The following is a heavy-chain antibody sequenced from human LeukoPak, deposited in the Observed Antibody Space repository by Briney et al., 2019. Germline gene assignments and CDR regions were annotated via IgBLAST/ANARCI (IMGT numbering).Heavy chain of an antibody. CDR3: ARSPQNWASLVY. CDR1: GYTLSSYW. D-gene: IGHD7-27*01. Sequence: GESLKISCKGSGYTLSSYWIAWVRQMPGKGLEWMGIIYPGDSETRYSPSFQGHVTISADKSISTAYLQWSSLKASDTAIYFCARSPQNWASLVYWGQGTLVTVSS. V-gene: IGHV5-51*01. CDR2: IYPGDSET. J-gene: IGHJ4*02.